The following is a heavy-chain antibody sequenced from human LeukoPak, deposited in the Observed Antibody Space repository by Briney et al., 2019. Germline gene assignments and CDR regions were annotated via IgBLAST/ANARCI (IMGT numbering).Heavy chain of an antibody. V-gene: IGHV3-53*01. J-gene: IGHJ6*02. CDR1: GFTVTSNY. Sequence: GGSLRLSCVVSGFTVTSNYMNWVRQAPGKGLEWVSVIYSGGSTYYADSVKGRFTISRDNSKNTLYLQMNSLRAEDTAVYYCASYYYDSSGYYYYGMDVWGQGTTVTVSS. CDR3: ASYYYDSSGYYYYGMDV. CDR2: IYSGGST. D-gene: IGHD3-22*01.